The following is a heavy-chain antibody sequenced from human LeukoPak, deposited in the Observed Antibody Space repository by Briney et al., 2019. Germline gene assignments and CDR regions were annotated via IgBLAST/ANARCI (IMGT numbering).Heavy chain of an antibody. CDR2: INHSGST. J-gene: IGHJ5*02. CDR3: ARGRRDPITMVRGVNRGNWFDP. Sequence: GSLRLSCAASGFTFSSYAMHWVRQPPGKGLEWIGEINHSGSTNYNPSLKSRVTISVDTSKNQFSLKLCSVTAADTAVYYCARGRRDPITMVRGVNRGNWFDPWGQGTLVTVSS. D-gene: IGHD3-10*01. CDR1: GFTFSSYA. V-gene: IGHV4-34*01.